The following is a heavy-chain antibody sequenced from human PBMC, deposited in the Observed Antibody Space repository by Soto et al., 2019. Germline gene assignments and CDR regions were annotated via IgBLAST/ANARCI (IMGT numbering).Heavy chain of an antibody. V-gene: IGHV1-8*01. J-gene: IGHJ5*02. CDR3: ARGLYYDFLCGPRQESGP. Sequence: QVQLVQSGAEVKKPGASVKVSCKASGYTFTSYDINWVRQATGQGLEWMGWMNPNSGNTGYAQKFQGRVTMTRNTSISTGYIELSSLRSEDQAVYYCARGLYYDFLCGPRQESGPWGQGTLVTVSS. D-gene: IGHD3-3*01. CDR2: MNPNSGNT. CDR1: GYTFTSYD.